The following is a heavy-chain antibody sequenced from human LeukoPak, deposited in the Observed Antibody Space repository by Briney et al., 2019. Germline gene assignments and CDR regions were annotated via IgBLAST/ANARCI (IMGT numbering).Heavy chain of an antibody. D-gene: IGHD3-9*01. J-gene: IGHJ4*02. Sequence: PSETLSLTCAVSGGSISSSSYYWGWIRQPPGTGLEWIGSIYYSGSTYYNPSLKSRVTISVDTSKNQFSLKLSSVTAADTAVYYCARARGYDILTGYFLGNLYYFDYWGQGTLVTVSS. V-gene: IGHV4-39*07. CDR3: ARARGYDILTGYFLGNLYYFDY. CDR2: IYYSGST. CDR1: GGSISSSSYY.